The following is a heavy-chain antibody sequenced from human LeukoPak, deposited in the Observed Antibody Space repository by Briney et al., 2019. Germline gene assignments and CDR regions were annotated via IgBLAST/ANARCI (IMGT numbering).Heavy chain of an antibody. V-gene: IGHV1-3*01. D-gene: IGHD1-26*01. CDR1: GYTFTNYA. CDR3: ARGSFLLWELLD. J-gene: IGHJ4*02. Sequence: GASVTVSFKASGYTFTNYAIHWVRQAPGQRLEWMGWINAGNGNTKYSQKFQGRVTITRDTPASTAYMELSSLRSEDTAVYYCARGSFLLWELLDWGQGTLVTVSS. CDR2: INAGNGNT.